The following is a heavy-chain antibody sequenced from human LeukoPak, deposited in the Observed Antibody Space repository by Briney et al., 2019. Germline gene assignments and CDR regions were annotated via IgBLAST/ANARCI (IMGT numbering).Heavy chain of an antibody. CDR3: AKNFGSGSYPLPEYGLDV. D-gene: IGHD3-10*01. CDR2: IYSSGTT. V-gene: IGHV4-4*09. CDR1: GGSISRYY. Sequence: SETLSLTCTVSGGSISRYYWSWIRQPPGKGLEWVGYIYSSGTTKYNPSLKSRVTLSVDTSRNQFSLKLSSVTAADTAVYYCAKNFGSGSYPLPEYGLDVWGQGTTVTVSS. J-gene: IGHJ6*02.